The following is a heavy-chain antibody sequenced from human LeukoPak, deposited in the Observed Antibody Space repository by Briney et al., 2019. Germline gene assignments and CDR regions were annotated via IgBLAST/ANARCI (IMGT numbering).Heavy chain of an antibody. CDR2: ISAYSGDR. CDR3: ARGGNYDSPLDS. Sequence: ASVKVSCKASGYTFLSYGMSWVRQAPGQGLEWMGWISAYSGDRRYARKFQGRVTLTTDSSTNTAYMELGSLTSDDTAVYYCARGGNYDSPLDSWGRGSPVIVSS. D-gene: IGHD5-12*01. J-gene: IGHJ5*01. CDR1: GYTFLSYG. V-gene: IGHV1-18*01.